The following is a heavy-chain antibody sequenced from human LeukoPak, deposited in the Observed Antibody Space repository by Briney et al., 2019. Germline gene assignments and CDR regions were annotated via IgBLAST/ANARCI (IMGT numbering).Heavy chain of an antibody. CDR3: ARESRWLQKPVDY. Sequence: SETLSLTCAVYGGSLSGYYWSWIRQPPGKGLEWIGEINHSGSTNYNPSLKSRVTISVDTSKNQFSLKLSSVTAADTAVYYCARESRWLQKPVDYWGQGTLVTVSS. CDR2: INHSGST. D-gene: IGHD5-24*01. CDR1: GGSLSGYY. J-gene: IGHJ4*02. V-gene: IGHV4-34*01.